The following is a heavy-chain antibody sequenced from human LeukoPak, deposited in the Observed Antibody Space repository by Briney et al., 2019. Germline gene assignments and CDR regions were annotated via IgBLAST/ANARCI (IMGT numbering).Heavy chain of an antibody. CDR3: ARRQQLADGGHAFDI. J-gene: IGHJ3*02. V-gene: IGHV4-59*01. Sequence: MTSETLSLTCSVSGASIRDYYWGWIRQLPGKGLECIGHIFYSRVTNYNPSLKSRVTISLDTSKSQVSLKLTSLTAADTALYYCARRQQLADGGHAFDIWGQGTMVTVSS. CDR2: IFYSRVT. D-gene: IGHD6-13*01. CDR1: GASIRDYY.